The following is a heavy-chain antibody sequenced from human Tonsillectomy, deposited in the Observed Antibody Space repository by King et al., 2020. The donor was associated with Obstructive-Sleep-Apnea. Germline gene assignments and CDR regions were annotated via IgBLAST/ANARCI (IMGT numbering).Heavy chain of an antibody. Sequence: SSGGYYWSWIRQHPGKGLEWIGYIYYSGSTYSHPSLKSRVTISVDTSKNQFSLKLSSVTAADTAVYYCARLTYYYDSSGYYRLDYWGQGTLVTVSS. CDR2: IYYSGST. D-gene: IGHD3-22*01. V-gene: IGHV4-31*02. J-gene: IGHJ4*02. CDR1: SSGGYY. CDR3: ARLTYYYDSSGYYRLDY.